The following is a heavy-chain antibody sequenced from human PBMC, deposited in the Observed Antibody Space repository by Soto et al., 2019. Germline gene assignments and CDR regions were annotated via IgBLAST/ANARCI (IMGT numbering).Heavy chain of an antibody. J-gene: IGHJ3*02. Sequence: QVRLHESGPGLVKPSETLSLTCTVSTDSFSDYYWSWIRQTPGKGLEWIGSIYHTGNNNNNPSLDMRVSITVDTSKIQFSLSLSSATAADTAVYYCARDVGIHDACDIWGQGTLVTVSS. D-gene: IGHD5-18*01. V-gene: IGHV4-59*13. CDR2: IYHTGNN. CDR1: TDSFSDYY. CDR3: ARDVGIHDACDI.